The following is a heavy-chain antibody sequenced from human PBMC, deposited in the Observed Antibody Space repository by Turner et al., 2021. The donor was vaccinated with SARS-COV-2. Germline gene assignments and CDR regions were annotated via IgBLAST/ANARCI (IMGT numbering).Heavy chain of an antibody. J-gene: IGHJ5*02. Sequence: DVQLVESGGDLVQPGGSLSLSCAISGGDISDNYVAWIRQTPGTGLEWVSIIYAGGNTYYGDSVRGRFTISRDISKKSIYLQMNSLRAEDTALYYCVRDRGRSKGWFDHWGQGTLVTVSS. CDR2: IYAGGNT. CDR3: VRDRGRSKGWFDH. V-gene: IGHV3-66*01. D-gene: IGHD3-10*01. CDR1: GGDISDNY.